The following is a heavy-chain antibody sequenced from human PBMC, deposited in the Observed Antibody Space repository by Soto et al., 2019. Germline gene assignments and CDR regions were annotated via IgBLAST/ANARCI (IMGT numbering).Heavy chain of an antibody. J-gene: IGHJ6*03. CDR2: ISAYNGNT. V-gene: IGHV1-18*01. Sequence: QDQLVQSGVEVKKPGASVKVSCKASGYSFTNYGITWVRQAPGQGFEWMGWISAYNGNTKYAQKFQGRVTLTTDASTSTAYLELRSLSSDDTVVYYCARDRGVAPPVAGNTHYYYSMDVWGKGTTVTVSS. D-gene: IGHD6-19*01. CDR3: ARDRGVAPPVAGNTHYYYSMDV. CDR1: GYSFTNYG.